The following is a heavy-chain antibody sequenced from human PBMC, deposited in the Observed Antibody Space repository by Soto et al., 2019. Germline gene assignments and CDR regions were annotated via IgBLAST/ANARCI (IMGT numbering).Heavy chain of an antibody. CDR3: ARIGSLLNYYYYGMDV. J-gene: IGHJ6*02. CDR2: INHSGST. V-gene: IGHV4-34*01. D-gene: IGHD4-17*01. CDR1: GGSFSGYY. Sequence: SETLSLTCAVYGGSFSGYYWSWIRQPPGKGLEWIGEINHSGSTNYNPSLKSRVTISVDTSKNQFSLKLGSVTAADTAVYYCARIGSLLNYYYYGMDVWGQGTTVTVS.